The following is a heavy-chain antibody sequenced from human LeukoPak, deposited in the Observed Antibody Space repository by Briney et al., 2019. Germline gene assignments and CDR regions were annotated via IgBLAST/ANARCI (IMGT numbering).Heavy chain of an antibody. CDR2: IFYLGST. CDR1: GGSISSGNFY. D-gene: IGHD6-6*01. CDR3: ARKYPDHWFDP. J-gene: IGHJ5*02. V-gene: IGHV4-30-4*01. Sequence: PSETLSLTCTVSGGSISSGNFYWSWIRQPPGKGLEWIAYIFYLGSTYYNLSLKSRVTMSVDTSKNQFSLILRSVTAADTAVYYCARKYPDHWFDPWGQGTLVTVSS.